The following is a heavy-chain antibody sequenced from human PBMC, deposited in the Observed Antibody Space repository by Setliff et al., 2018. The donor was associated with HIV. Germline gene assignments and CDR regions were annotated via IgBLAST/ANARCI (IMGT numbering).Heavy chain of an antibody. Sequence: PGGSLRLSCAASGFTFSSYGMHWVRQAPGKGLEWVAVIWYDGSNKYYADSVKGRFTISRDNSKNTLYLQMSSLRAEDTAVYFCAKGFYYDTGDGRVRAFDIWGQGTMVTVSS. CDR2: IWYDGSNK. CDR1: GFTFSSYG. J-gene: IGHJ3*02. V-gene: IGHV3-33*06. D-gene: IGHD3-22*01. CDR3: AKGFYYDTGDGRVRAFDI.